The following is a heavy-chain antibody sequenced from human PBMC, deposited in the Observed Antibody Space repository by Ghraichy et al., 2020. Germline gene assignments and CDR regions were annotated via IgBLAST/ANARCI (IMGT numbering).Heavy chain of an antibody. CDR3: VRGYYYDTSGPKYYFDS. CDR1: GFIFSDSY. D-gene: IGHD3-22*01. J-gene: IGHJ4*02. V-gene: IGHV3-11*01. CDR2: IRNSGATI. Sequence: GGLRLSCAASGFIFSDSYMSWIRQAPGKGLEWIAYIRNSGATIYYRDSVKGRFTISRDNTKDLLYLHMNSLRADDTAVYYCVRGYYYDTSGPKYYFDSWGQGTLVTVSS.